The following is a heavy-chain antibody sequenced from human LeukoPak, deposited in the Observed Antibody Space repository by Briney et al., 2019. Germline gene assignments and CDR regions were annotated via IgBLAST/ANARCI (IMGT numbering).Heavy chain of an antibody. J-gene: IGHJ4*02. Sequence: SETLSLTCAVYGGSFSGYYWSWIRQPPGKGLEWIGEINHSGSTNYNPSLKSRVTISVDTSKNQFPLKLSSVTAADTAVYYCAPRGDYYDSSGYYYPDYWGQGTLVTVSS. CDR1: GGSFSGYY. CDR2: INHSGST. V-gene: IGHV4-34*01. D-gene: IGHD3-22*01. CDR3: APRGDYYDSSGYYYPDY.